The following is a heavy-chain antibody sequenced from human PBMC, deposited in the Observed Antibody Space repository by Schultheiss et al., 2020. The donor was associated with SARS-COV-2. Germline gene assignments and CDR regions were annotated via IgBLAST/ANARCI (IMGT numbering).Heavy chain of an antibody. J-gene: IGHJ4*02. V-gene: IGHV3-30*05. Sequence: GGSLRLSCAASGFTFSSYSMNWVRQAPGKGLEWVAVISYDGSNKYYADSVKGRFTISRDNSKNTLYLQMNSLRAEDTAVYYCARDSNYYDSSGYYYPDYWGQGTLVTVSS. CDR3: ARDSNYYDSSGYYYPDY. CDR1: GFTFSSYS. CDR2: ISYDGSNK. D-gene: IGHD3-22*01.